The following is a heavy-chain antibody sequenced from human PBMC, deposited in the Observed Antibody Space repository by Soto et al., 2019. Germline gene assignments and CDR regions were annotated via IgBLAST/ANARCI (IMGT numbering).Heavy chain of an antibody. V-gene: IGHV4-30-2*01. Sequence: QLQLQESGSGLVRPSQTLSLTCAVSGGSISSGGYSWNWIRQPPGKGLEWIGYIYHSGSTLYNPSLKRRVTISVDKSKTQFSVKLTSVTAADTAVYYCARDQLEGNWFDPWGQGTLVTVSS. D-gene: IGHD1-1*01. CDR1: GGSISSGGYS. J-gene: IGHJ5*02. CDR3: ARDQLEGNWFDP. CDR2: IYHSGST.